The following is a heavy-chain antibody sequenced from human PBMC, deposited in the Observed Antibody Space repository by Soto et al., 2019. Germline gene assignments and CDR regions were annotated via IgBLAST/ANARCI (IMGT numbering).Heavy chain of an antibody. CDR2: IYYSASN. CDR1: GGSISSGGYY. D-gene: IGHD3-10*01. Sequence: QVQLQESGPGLVKPSQTLSLTCTVSGGSISSGGYYWTWIRQHPEKGLEWIGYIYYSASNHYNPSLKSRATIPEDTSKNQFARDLNLVTGADTAVYYCARDVGIWFVERFTSANYCYGLDVWGQGTTVTVSS. J-gene: IGHJ6*02. V-gene: IGHV4-31*03. CDR3: ARDVGIWFVERFTSANYCYGLDV.